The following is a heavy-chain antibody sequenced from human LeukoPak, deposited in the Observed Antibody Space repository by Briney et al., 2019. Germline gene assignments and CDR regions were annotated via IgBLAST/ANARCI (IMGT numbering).Heavy chain of an antibody. J-gene: IGHJ6*02. CDR3: ARNHEGTSGYYYYYYGMDV. CDR2: IDPRDSYT. Sequence: GESLKISCKVSGYTFTNYWITWVRQMPGKGLEWMGTIDPRDSYTNYSPSFQGHVTISADKSLSTAYLQWSSLKASDNAMYYCARNHEGTSGYYYYYYGMDVWGQGTTVTVSS. CDR1: GYTFTNYW. D-gene: IGHD3-22*01. V-gene: IGHV5-10-1*01.